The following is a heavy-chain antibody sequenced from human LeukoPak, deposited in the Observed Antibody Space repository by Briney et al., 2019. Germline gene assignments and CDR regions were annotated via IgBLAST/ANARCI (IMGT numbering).Heavy chain of an antibody. CDR1: GGSISSSSYY. J-gene: IGHJ4*02. V-gene: IGHV3-7*01. D-gene: IGHD6-13*01. Sequence: ETLSLTCTVSGGSISSSSYYWGWIRQPPGKGLEWVANIKQDGSEKYYVDSVKGRFTISRDNAKNSLYLQMNSLRAEDTAVYYCARDSYSSSWLSRFDYWGQGTLVTVSS. CDR3: ARDSYSSSWLSRFDY. CDR2: IKQDGSEK.